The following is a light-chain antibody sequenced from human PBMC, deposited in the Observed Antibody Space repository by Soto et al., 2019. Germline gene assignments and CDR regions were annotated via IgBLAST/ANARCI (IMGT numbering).Light chain of an antibody. CDR3: QQYYSYPPT. CDR1: QDISSY. J-gene: IGKJ4*01. Sequence: AIRMTQSPSSFSASTGDRVTITCRASQDISSYLAWYQQKPGKAPKLLIYAASTLQSGVPSRFSGSGSGTDFTLTISYLQSEDFATYYCQQYYSYPPTFGGGTKVEIK. CDR2: AAS. V-gene: IGKV1-8*01.